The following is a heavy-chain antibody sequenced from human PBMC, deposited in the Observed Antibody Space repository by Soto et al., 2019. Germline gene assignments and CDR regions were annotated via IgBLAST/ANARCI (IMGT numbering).Heavy chain of an antibody. CDR1: GYSFTGHY. V-gene: IGHV1-2*04. D-gene: IGHD3-16*01. CDR2: INPNSGGT. J-gene: IGHJ3*02. CDR3: AKSDGAEENDAFDI. Sequence: QVRLVQSGPEVRKPGASVKISCEASGYSFTGHYLHWVRQAPGHGLEWMGWINPNSGGTNYAQKFQDWISITRDKALSTVYMDLSSLRSEDTGMYYCAKSDGAEENDAFDIWGQGTMISVS.